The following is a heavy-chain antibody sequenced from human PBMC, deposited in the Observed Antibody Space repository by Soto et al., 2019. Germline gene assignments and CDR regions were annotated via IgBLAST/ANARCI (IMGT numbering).Heavy chain of an antibody. CDR1: GFTFSSYW. Sequence: EVQLVESGGGLVQPGGSLRLSCAASGFTFSSYWMSWVRQAPGKGLEWVANIKQDGSEKYYVDSVKGRFTISRDNAKNSLYLQMNSLRAEDTAVYYCARDYSSINYYYYYGMDVWGQGTTVTVSS. V-gene: IGHV3-7*03. CDR3: ARDYSSINYYYYYGMDV. CDR2: IKQDGSEK. D-gene: IGHD2-21*01. J-gene: IGHJ6*02.